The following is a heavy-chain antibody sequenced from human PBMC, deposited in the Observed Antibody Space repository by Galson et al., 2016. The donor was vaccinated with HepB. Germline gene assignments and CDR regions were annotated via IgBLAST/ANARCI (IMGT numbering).Heavy chain of an antibody. CDR2: ISSSSATI. Sequence: LRLSCAASGFSFSTYTMNWVRQAPGKGLEWVASISSSSATIYYVDSVQGRFAVSRDNAKNSVYLQMNSLSVEDTAVYYCTRDGALPGGWVWIDPWGQGTLVIVSS. V-gene: IGHV3-48*04. CDR3: TRDGALPGGWVWIDP. D-gene: IGHD6-19*01. CDR1: GFSFSTYT. J-gene: IGHJ5*02.